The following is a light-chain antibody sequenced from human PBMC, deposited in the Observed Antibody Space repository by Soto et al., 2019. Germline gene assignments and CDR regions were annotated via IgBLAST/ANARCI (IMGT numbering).Light chain of an antibody. CDR2: DNN. Sequence: QSVLTQPTSVSAAPGQKVTIPCSGSSSNIGNNYVSWYQQLPGTAPILLIYDNNKRPSGIPDRFSGSKPGTSATLGITGLQTGDEADYYCGTWDSSLSAVVFGGGTKLTVL. V-gene: IGLV1-51*01. CDR1: SSNIGNNY. CDR3: GTWDSSLSAVV. J-gene: IGLJ2*01.